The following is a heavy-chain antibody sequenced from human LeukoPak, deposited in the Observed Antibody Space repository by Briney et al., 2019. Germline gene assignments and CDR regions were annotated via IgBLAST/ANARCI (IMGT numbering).Heavy chain of an antibody. V-gene: IGHV4-31*03. CDR2: IYYSGST. CDR1: GGSISSGGYY. J-gene: IGHJ6*02. D-gene: IGHD3-10*01. CDR3: VKYGSGNSSPYYYGMDV. Sequence: PSETLSLTCTVSGGSISSGGYYWSWIRQHPGKGLEWIGYIYYSGSTYYNPSLKSRVTISVDTSKNQFSLKLSSVTAADTAVYYCVKYGSGNSSPYYYGMDVWGQGTTVTVSS.